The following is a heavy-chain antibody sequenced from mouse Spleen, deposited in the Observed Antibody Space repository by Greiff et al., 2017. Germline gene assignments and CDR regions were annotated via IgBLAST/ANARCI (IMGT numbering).Heavy chain of an antibody. Sequence: QVQLQQSGAELVKPGASVKLSCKASGYTFTEYTIHWVKQRSGQGLEWIGWFYPGSGSIKYNEKFKDKATLTADKSSSTVYMELSRLTSEDSAVYFCARHEEADYYGSSYHLFAYWGQGTLVTVSA. CDR3: ARHEEADYYGSSYHLFAY. V-gene: IGHV1-62-2*01. CDR1: GYTFTEYT. CDR2: FYPGSGSI. J-gene: IGHJ3*01. D-gene: IGHD1-1*01.